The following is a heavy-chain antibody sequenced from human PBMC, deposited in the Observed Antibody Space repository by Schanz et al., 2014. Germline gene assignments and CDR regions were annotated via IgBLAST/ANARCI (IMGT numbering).Heavy chain of an antibody. CDR1: GGSMDTHY. J-gene: IGHJ4*02. Sequence: QVQLQESGPGLVKPSETLSLMCTVSGGSMDTHYWGWIRQPPGKGLEWIAFIYSSGIATYNPSLGSRAPLSVDTPKTHFPRRLPSWPAADTATYYCARRVVPATMGLYFDLWGQGTLVTVSS. CDR3: ARRVVPATMGLYFDL. V-gene: IGHV4-4*08. CDR2: IYSSGIA. D-gene: IGHD2-21*01.